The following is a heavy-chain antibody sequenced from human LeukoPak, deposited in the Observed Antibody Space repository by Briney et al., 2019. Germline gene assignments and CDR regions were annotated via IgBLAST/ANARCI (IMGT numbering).Heavy chain of an antibody. CDR3: ARGSSWYWFDS. V-gene: IGHV3-21*01. D-gene: IGHD6-13*01. CDR1: GFTFSTYI. Sequence: GGSLRLSCAASGFTFSTYIMNWVRQTPGKGLEWASSIGTSTSYIYYADSVKGRFTISRDNAKNTLYLQMNSLRVDDTAVYYCARGSSWYWFDSWGQGTLVTVSS. CDR2: IGTSTSYI. J-gene: IGHJ5*01.